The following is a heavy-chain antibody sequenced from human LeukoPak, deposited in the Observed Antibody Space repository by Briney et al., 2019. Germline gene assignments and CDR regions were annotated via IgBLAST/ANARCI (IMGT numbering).Heavy chain of an antibody. CDR3: ARAPPPLRFLEWLSPMDV. CDR1: GGSISSGDYY. D-gene: IGHD3-3*01. CDR2: IYYSGST. Sequence: SETLSLTCTVSGGSISSGDYYWSWIRQHPGKGLEWIGYIYYSGSTYYNPSLKSRVTISVDTSKNQFSLKLSSVTAADTAVYYCARAPPPLRFLEWLSPMDVWGQGTTVTVSS. V-gene: IGHV4-31*03. J-gene: IGHJ6*02.